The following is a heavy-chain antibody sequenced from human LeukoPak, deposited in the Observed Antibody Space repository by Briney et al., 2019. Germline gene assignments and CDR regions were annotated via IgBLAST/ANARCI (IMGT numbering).Heavy chain of an antibody. Sequence: GGSLRLSCAVSGFIFSAYEMNWVRQAPGKGLEWLSYISSSASTIYYADSVKGRFTISRDNAKNSLYLQLNSLRADDTAVYHCASLNGYSKFLDYWGQGALVTVSP. J-gene: IGHJ4*02. D-gene: IGHD4-11*01. V-gene: IGHV3-48*03. CDR1: GFIFSAYE. CDR3: ASLNGYSKFLDY. CDR2: ISSSASTI.